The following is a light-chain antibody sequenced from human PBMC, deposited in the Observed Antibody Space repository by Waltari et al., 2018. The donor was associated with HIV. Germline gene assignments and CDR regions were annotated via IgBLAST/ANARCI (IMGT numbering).Light chain of an antibody. CDR2: GAS. CDR3: QQYNNWPPGYT. J-gene: IGKJ2*01. V-gene: IGKV3-15*01. CDR1: QSVSSN. Sequence: EIVMTQSPATLFMSPGERATFFCRASQSVSSNLAWYQQKFGQAPGLIIYGASTRATVIPARFSGSGSGTEFTLTISSLQSEDFAVYYCQQYNNWPPGYTFGQGTKLEIK.